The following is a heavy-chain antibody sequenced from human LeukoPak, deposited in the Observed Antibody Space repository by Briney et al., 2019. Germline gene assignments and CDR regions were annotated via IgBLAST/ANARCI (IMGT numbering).Heavy chain of an antibody. Sequence: GGSLRLSCAASGFTFDDYGMSWVRQAPGKGLEWVSCINWNGGSTGYADSVKGRFTISRDNAKNSLYLQMNSLRAEDTALYYCARGSCSSTSCQIDYWGQGTLVTVSS. CDR2: INWNGGST. CDR3: ARGSCSSTSCQIDY. CDR1: GFTFDDYG. J-gene: IGHJ4*02. D-gene: IGHD2-2*01. V-gene: IGHV3-20*04.